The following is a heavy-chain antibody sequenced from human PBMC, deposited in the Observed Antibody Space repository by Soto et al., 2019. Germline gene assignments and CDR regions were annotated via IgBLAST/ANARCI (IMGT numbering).Heavy chain of an antibody. CDR1: GYTFTSYA. Sequence: ASVKVSCKASGYTFTSYAMHWVRQAPGQRLEWMGWINAGNGNTKYSQKFQGRVTITRDTSASTAYMELSSLRSEDKAEYYWARGSPGCGYDSGPHYYYYYYMDVWGKGTTVTVSS. D-gene: IGHD5-12*01. J-gene: IGHJ6*03. CDR2: INAGNGNT. CDR3: ARGSPGCGYDSGPHYYYYYYMDV. V-gene: IGHV1-3*01.